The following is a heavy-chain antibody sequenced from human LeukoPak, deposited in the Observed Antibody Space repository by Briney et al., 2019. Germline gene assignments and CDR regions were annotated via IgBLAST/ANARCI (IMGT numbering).Heavy chain of an antibody. J-gene: IGHJ4*02. V-gene: IGHV4-34*01. CDR1: GGSFSGYY. Sequence: SGTLSLTCAVYGGSFSGYYWSWIRQPPGKGLEWIGEINHSGSTNYNPSLKSRVTISVDTSKNQFSLKLSSVTAADTAVYYCARGGYDFWSGYYFDYWGQGTLVTVSS. CDR3: ARGGYDFWSGYYFDY. CDR2: INHSGST. D-gene: IGHD3-3*01.